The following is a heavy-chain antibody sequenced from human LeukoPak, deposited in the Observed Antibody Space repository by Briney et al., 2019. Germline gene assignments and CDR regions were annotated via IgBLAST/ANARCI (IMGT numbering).Heavy chain of an antibody. J-gene: IGHJ3*02. CDR1: GGTFSSYA. Sequence: SVKVSCKASGGTFSSYAVSWVRQAPGQGLEWMGRIIPILGIANYAQKFQGRVTITADKSTSIAYMELSSLRSEDTAVYYCAREGTDIVVVVAATDDAFDIWGQGTMVTVSS. D-gene: IGHD2-15*01. V-gene: IGHV1-69*04. CDR2: IIPILGIA. CDR3: AREGTDIVVVVAATDDAFDI.